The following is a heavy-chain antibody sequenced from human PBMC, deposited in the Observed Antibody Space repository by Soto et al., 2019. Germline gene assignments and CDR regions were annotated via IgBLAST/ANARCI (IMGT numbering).Heavy chain of an antibody. CDR3: VVVAATGDYFDY. CDR1: GFTFSDHY. Sequence: GGSLRLSCAVSGFTFSDHYMDWVRQAPGKGLEWVGRVRNKAKSYTTEYAASVKGRFTISRDDSKNSLYLQMNSLKTEDTAVYYPVVVAATGDYFDYWGQGALVTVSS. J-gene: IGHJ4*02. CDR2: VRNKAKSYTT. D-gene: IGHD2-15*01. V-gene: IGHV3-72*01.